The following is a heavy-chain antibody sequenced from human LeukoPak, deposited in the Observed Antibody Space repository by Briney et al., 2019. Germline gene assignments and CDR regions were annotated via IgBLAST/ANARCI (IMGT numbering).Heavy chain of an antibody. CDR2: ISSSSSNYI. CDR3: ARGAPEGYSGYLGDY. V-gene: IGHV3-21*01. J-gene: IGHJ4*02. Sequence: PGGSLRLSCAASGFTFSSYSLSWVRQAPGKGLEWVSSISSSSSNYIYYADSVKGRFTISRDNAKNSLYLQMNSLRVEDTAVYYCARGAPEGYSGYLGDYWGQGTLVTVSA. CDR1: GFTFSSYS. D-gene: IGHD5-12*01.